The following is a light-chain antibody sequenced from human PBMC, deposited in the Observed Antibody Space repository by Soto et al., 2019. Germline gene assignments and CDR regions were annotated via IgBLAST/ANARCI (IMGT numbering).Light chain of an antibody. CDR2: AAS. CDR1: QSISSY. Sequence: DIQMTQSPSSLSESAGDRVTITCRASQSISSYLNWYQQKPGKAPKLLIYAASTLQSGVPSRFSGSGSGTDFTLTISSLQPEDFATYYCQQSYSTPPTFGQGTKVDI. CDR3: QQSYSTPPT. J-gene: IGKJ1*01. V-gene: IGKV1-39*01.